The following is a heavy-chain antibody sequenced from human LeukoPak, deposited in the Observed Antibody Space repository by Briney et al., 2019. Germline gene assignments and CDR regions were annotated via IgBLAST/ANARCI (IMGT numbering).Heavy chain of an antibody. J-gene: IGHJ4*02. CDR3: ARDYERNDPFDY. Sequence: HPGGSLRLSCAASGFTVSSNYMSWVRQAPGKGLEWVSVIYSGGSTYYADSVKGRFTISRDNSKNTLYLQMNSLRAEDTAVYYCARDYERNDPFDYWGQGTLVTVSS. V-gene: IGHV3-53*01. CDR2: IYSGGST. CDR1: GFTVSSNY. D-gene: IGHD1-1*01.